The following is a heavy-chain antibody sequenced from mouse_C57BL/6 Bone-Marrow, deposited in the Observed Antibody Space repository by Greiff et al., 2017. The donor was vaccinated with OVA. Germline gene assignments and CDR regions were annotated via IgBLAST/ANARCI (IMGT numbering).Heavy chain of an antibody. J-gene: IGHJ1*03. CDR2: IFPGSGST. CDR3: ARYPSPYKDEYFDV. V-gene: IGHV1-75*01. D-gene: IGHD1-3*01. CDR1: GYTFTDYY. Sequence: QVHVKQSGPELVKPGASVKISCKASGYTFTDYYINWVKQRPGQGLEWIGWIFPGSGSTYYNEKFKGKATLTVDKSSSTAYMLLSSLTSEDSAVYFCARYPSPYKDEYFDVWGTGTTVTVSS.